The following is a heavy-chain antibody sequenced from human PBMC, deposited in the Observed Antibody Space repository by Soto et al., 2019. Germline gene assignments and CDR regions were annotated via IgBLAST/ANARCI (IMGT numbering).Heavy chain of an antibody. CDR3: ARGGDYYDSSGYYQRGAFDI. CDR1: GFNVGSNY. V-gene: IGHV3-53*04. J-gene: IGHJ3*02. Sequence: GGSQRLSSAASGFNVGSNYMSWVRQAPGKGLEWVSVIYSGGSTYYADSVKGRFTISRHNSKNTLYLQMNSLRAEDTAVYYCARGGDYYDSSGYYQRGAFDIWGQGTMVTVSS. CDR2: IYSGGST. D-gene: IGHD3-22*01.